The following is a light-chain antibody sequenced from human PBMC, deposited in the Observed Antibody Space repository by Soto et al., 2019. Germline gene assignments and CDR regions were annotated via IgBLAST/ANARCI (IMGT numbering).Light chain of an antibody. J-gene: IGKJ4*01. V-gene: IGKV3-15*01. Sequence: EIVLTQSPGTLSVSPGERATLSCRASQNVGIYLAWFQQKPGQAPRLLIYGTSIRATGIPARFSASGSGTEFTLTINSLQSEDFAVYYCQQCNDWPLTFGGGTKVDI. CDR1: QNVGIY. CDR2: GTS. CDR3: QQCNDWPLT.